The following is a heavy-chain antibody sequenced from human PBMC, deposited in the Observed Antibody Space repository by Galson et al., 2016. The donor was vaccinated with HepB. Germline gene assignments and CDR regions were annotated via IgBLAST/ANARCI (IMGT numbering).Heavy chain of an antibody. CDR2: TYYRSNWHY. V-gene: IGHV6-1*01. CDR1: GDSVSSNSAT. Sequence: CAISGDSVSSNSATWNWIRQSPSRGLEWLGRTYYRSNWHYDYAVSVKGRITINPDTSKNQFSLQLNSVTPEDTALYYCARGGYDSMPVWGLGTLVTVSS. J-gene: IGHJ4*02. D-gene: IGHD3-9*01. CDR3: ARGGYDSMPV.